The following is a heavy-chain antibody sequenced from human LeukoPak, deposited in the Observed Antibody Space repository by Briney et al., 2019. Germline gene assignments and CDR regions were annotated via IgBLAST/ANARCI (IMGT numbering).Heavy chain of an antibody. V-gene: IGHV4-59*08. CDR3: ARYPHYSRSDSIPDHALDI. J-gene: IGHJ3*02. D-gene: IGHD3-10*01. Sequence: SETLSLTCTVSAGSISSPYWRSSRQPPGKGLEWIGYIYYSGSTNYNPSLKSRVTISVDTSKNQFSLKLSSVNAADTAVYYCARYPHYSRSDSIPDHALDIWGEGTMVTVSS. CDR2: IYYSGST. CDR1: AGSISSPY.